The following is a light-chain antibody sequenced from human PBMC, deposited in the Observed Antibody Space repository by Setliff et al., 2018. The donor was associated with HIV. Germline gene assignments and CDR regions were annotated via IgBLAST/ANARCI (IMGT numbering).Light chain of an antibody. V-gene: IGLV2-14*01. CDR1: NSDIGGYDY. CDR2: EVS. J-gene: IGLJ1*01. Sequence: QSALAQPASVSGSPGQSITISCTGTNSDIGGYDYAYWYQQQPGKAPKLMIYEVSGRPSGVSYRFSGSKSGTTASLTISGLQTEDEADYFCSSYTSSGTLFVFGTGTKVTVL. CDR3: SSYTSSGTLFV.